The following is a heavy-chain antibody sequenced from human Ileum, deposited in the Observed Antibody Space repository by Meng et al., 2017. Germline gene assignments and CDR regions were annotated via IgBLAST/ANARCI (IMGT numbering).Heavy chain of an antibody. D-gene: IGHD3-10*02. J-gene: IGHJ2*01. V-gene: IGHV4-4*02. CDR2: VYHSGST. CDR1: GGSIESNNW. Sequence: QVQLHESGPGLVKPSETLSLTCAVSGGSIESNNWWTWIRQPPGQGLEWIGEVYHSGSTHYNPSLQSRVTISIDNSKNRFSLSLNSVTAADTAIYYCARADYVRYFDLWGRGTLVTVSS. CDR3: ARADYVRYFDL.